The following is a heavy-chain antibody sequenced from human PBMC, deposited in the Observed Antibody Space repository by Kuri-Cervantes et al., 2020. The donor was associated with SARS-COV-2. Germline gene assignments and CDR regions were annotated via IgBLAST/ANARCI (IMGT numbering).Heavy chain of an antibody. V-gene: IGHV4-61*02. CDR3: GRVSWLQLWRRYSDS. CDR2: IYTSGST. J-gene: IGHJ4*02. D-gene: IGHD5-24*01. CDR1: GGSISSGSYY. Sequence: SETLSLTCTVSGGSISSGSYYWSWIRQPAGKGLEWIGRIYTSGSTNYNPSLKSRVTMSVDTSKNQFSLKLSSVTAADTAVYYCGRVSWLQLWRRYSDSWGQGTLVTVSS.